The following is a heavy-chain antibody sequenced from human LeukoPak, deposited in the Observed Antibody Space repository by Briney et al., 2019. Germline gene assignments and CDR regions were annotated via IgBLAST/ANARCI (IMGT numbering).Heavy chain of an antibody. CDR2: MNPNSGNT. CDR3: ASSRTYYDSWFGRSYWFDP. CDR1: GYTFTSYD. J-gene: IGHJ5*02. V-gene: IGHV1-8*01. Sequence: ASVKVSCKASGYTFTSYDINWVRQATGQGLEWMGWMNPNSGNTGCAQKFQGRVTMTRNTSISTAYMELSSLRSEDTAVYYCASSRTYYDSWFGRSYWFDPWGQGTLVTVSS. D-gene: IGHD3-3*01.